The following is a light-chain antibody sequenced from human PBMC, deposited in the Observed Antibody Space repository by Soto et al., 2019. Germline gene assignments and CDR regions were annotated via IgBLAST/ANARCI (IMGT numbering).Light chain of an antibody. CDR2: SAS. CDR1: QSISDT. CDR3: QQYNNWPRT. J-gene: IGKJ1*01. Sequence: IVMTQSPASLSVSPWYRSTLSCRAGQSISDTLAWYQQKPGQAPRLLIHSASRRATGFPGRFSGSGSGTDFTLTISRLESEDFAVYYCQQYNNWPRTFGQGTKVDIK. V-gene: IGKV3D-15*01.